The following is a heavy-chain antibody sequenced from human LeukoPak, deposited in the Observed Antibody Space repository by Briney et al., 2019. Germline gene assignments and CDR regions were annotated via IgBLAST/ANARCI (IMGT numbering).Heavy chain of an antibody. CDR2: ISAYNGNT. CDR1: GYTFTSYG. Sequence: ASVKVSCKASGYTFTSYGISWVRQAPGQGLEWMGWISAYNGNTNYAQKLQGRVTMTTDTSTSTAYMELRSLRSDDTAVYYCAREVRRYSCYDLNGLDPWGQGTLVTVSS. CDR3: AREVRRYSCYDLNGLDP. J-gene: IGHJ5*02. D-gene: IGHD5-12*01. V-gene: IGHV1-18*01.